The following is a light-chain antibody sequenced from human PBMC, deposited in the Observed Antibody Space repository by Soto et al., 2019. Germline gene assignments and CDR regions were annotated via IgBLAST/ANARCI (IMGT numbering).Light chain of an antibody. Sequence: DIQMTQSPSSLSASVGDRVTITCRASQSINTYLNWYQQKPGKPPKLLIYAAATLQTGVPSRFSGSGSGTDFALIISRLQPEDFASYYCQQSYSTPLTFGGGTKVEIK. CDR1: QSINTY. J-gene: IGKJ4*01. V-gene: IGKV1-39*01. CDR2: AAA. CDR3: QQSYSTPLT.